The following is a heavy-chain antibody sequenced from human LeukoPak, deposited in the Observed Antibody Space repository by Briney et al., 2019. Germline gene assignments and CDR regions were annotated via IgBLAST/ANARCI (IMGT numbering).Heavy chain of an antibody. CDR1: GYTFTSYY. D-gene: IGHD1-26*01. CDR2: VNPSGGST. J-gene: IGHJ4*01. CDR3: ARRHKHYYQIAY. V-gene: IGHV1-46*01. Sequence: GASVRDSCKASGYTFTSYYLHWVRQAPGQGLEWMGMVNPSGGSTSYAQKFQGRVTITRDTSTTTVYMELSSLRSDDTAVFYCARRHKHYYQIAYCGQGTLVAVSS.